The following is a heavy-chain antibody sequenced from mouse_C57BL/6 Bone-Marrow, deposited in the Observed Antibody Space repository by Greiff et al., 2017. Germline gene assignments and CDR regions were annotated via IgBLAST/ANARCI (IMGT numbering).Heavy chain of an antibody. J-gene: IGHJ4*01. CDR1: GFSLTSYA. D-gene: IGHD5-1*01. Sequence: VKLMESGPGLVAPSQSLSITCTVSGFSLTSYAISWVRPPPGKGLEWLGLIWTGGGTNYNSALKSRLSISKDNSKSQVFLKMNSLQTDDTARYYCARVPEYAGAMDDWGQGTSVTVSS. V-gene: IGHV2-9-1*01. CDR3: ARVPEYAGAMDD. CDR2: IWTGGGT.